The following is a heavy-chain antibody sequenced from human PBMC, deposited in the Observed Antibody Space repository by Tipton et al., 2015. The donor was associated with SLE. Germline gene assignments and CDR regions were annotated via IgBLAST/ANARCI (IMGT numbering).Heavy chain of an antibody. J-gene: IGHJ3*02. V-gene: IGHV4-4*07. Sequence: TLSLTCTVSGDSISNYYWSWIRQPAGRGLEWIGRFYPSGSTYYNPSLKSRATMSVDTSKNHFSLKLSSVTAADTAVYYCARDSPLHSTPHAFDIWGQGTVVTVSS. CDR3: ARDSPLHSTPHAFDI. D-gene: IGHD6-13*01. CDR1: GDSISNYY. CDR2: FYPSGST.